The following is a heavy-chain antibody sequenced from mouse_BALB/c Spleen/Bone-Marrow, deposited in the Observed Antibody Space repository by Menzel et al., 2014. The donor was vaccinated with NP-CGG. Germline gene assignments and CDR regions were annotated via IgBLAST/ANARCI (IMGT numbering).Heavy chain of an antibody. CDR1: GFTFSSCY. Sequence: EVHLVESGGGLVKLGGSLKLSCAASGFTFSSCYMSWVRQTPEKRLELVAAINSNGDNTYYPDTVKGRFTISRDNAKNTLYLQMSSLKSEDTALYYCARRGISTSEGVGAMDYWGQGTSVTVSS. CDR2: INSNGDNT. V-gene: IGHV5-6-2*01. J-gene: IGHJ4*01. D-gene: IGHD1-1*01. CDR3: ARRGISTSEGVGAMDY.